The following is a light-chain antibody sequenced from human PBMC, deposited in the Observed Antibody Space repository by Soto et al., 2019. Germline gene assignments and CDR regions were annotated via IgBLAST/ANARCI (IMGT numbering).Light chain of an antibody. Sequence: DIQMTQSPSALSASVGDRIAITCQASQDISNYLNWYQQTPGKAPDILIYDASKLETGVPSRFSGSGSGTDCSFPISGLQPEDIPTYYCQQYDHLPLTFGGGTKVDIK. CDR2: DAS. CDR1: QDISNY. V-gene: IGKV1-33*01. CDR3: QQYDHLPLT. J-gene: IGKJ4*01.